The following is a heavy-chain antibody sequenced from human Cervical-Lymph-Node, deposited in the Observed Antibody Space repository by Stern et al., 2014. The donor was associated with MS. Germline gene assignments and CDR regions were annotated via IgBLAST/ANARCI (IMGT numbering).Heavy chain of an antibody. D-gene: IGHD6-13*01. Sequence: ESGPTLVKPTQTLTLTCTFSGFSLSTSGVGVGWIRQPPGKALEWLALIYWDDDERYSPSLQSRLTITKDTSKNQVVLTMTNVDPVDTATYYCACRRGIGWFDPWGQGTLVTVSS. V-gene: IGHV2-5*02. CDR1: GFSLSTSGVG. J-gene: IGHJ5*02. CDR2: IYWDDDE. CDR3: ACRRGIGWFDP.